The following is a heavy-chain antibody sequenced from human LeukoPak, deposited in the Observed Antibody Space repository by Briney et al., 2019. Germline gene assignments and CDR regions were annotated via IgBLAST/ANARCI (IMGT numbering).Heavy chain of an antibody. V-gene: IGHV1-69*04. CDR2: IIPILGIA. J-gene: IGHJ4*02. Sequence: ASVKVSCKASGGTFSSYAISWVRQAPGQGLEWMRRIIPILGIANYAQKFQGRVTITADKSTSTAYMELSSLRSEDTAVYYCAILGYCSGGSCPRDYWGQGTLVTVSS. CDR1: GGTFSSYA. CDR3: AILGYCSGGSCPRDY. D-gene: IGHD2-15*01.